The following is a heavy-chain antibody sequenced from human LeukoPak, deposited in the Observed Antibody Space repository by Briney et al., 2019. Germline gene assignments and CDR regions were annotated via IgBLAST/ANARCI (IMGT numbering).Heavy chain of an antibody. Sequence: SETLSLTCSVSGGFITTDSSYWAWIRQPAGKGLEWIARAYFTGETYYNPSLKSRGTISVDTSRNQFSMRLNSVTAADTAVYYCARLFSNGWDYRNGMNVWGQGTTVIVSS. CDR2: AYFTGET. CDR1: GGFITTDSSY. V-gene: IGHV4-39*01. CDR3: ARLFSNGWDYRNGMNV. D-gene: IGHD6-19*01. J-gene: IGHJ6*02.